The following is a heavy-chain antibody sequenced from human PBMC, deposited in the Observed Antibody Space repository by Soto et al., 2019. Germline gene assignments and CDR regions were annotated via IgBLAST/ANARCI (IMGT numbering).Heavy chain of an antibody. D-gene: IGHD1-26*01. V-gene: IGHV3-23*01. CDR3: AKDCRRLGVTWSAFDS. CDR2: ISGSGGHS. Sequence: LRLSCAASGFTFNDYAMAWVRQAPGQGLEWVSSISGSGGHSSYVDSVRGRFTISRDNVNNILSLDMSDLRAEDTALYYCAKDCRRLGVTWSAFDSWGQGALVNAPQ. CDR1: GFTFNDYA. J-gene: IGHJ4*02.